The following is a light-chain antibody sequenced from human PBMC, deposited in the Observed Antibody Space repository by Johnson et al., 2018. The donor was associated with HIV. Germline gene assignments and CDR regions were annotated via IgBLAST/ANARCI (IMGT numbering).Light chain of an antibody. J-gene: IGLJ1*01. Sequence: QSVLTQPPSVSAAPGQKVTISCSGSSPNIGKNYVSWYQELPGTALKLLIYENNKRPSGIPDRFSGSKSGTSATLGITGLQTGDEADYYGATWDSSLIEVFGTGTKVTVL. V-gene: IGLV1-51*02. CDR2: ENN. CDR1: SPNIGKNY. CDR3: ATWDSSLIEV.